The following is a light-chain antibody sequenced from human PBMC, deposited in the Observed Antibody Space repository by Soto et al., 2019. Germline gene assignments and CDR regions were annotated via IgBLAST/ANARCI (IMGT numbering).Light chain of an antibody. Sequence: DIQMTQSPSTLSASVGDRVTITCRASQSISDWLAWYQQKPGKAPKLLIYKASGLESGVPSRFSGSGSATEVTLTITSLQPDDFATYYCQQYNTYPITSGQGTRLEIK. J-gene: IGKJ5*01. CDR3: QQYNTYPIT. CDR1: QSISDW. CDR2: KAS. V-gene: IGKV1-5*03.